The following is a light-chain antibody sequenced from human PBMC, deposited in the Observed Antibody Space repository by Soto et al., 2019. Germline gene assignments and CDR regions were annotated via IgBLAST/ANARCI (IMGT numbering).Light chain of an antibody. V-gene: IGLV2-14*01. CDR1: SSDIGGYNY. J-gene: IGLJ2*01. CDR3: SSYSGSSTLVV. CDR2: EVN. Sequence: QSALTQPASVSGSPGQSITISCTGTSSDIGGYNYVSWYQQHPCKAPQLMIYEVNNRPSGVSNRLSGSQSGNTASLTIAGLQAEDEDEYYCSSYSGSSTLVVFGGGTKLTVL.